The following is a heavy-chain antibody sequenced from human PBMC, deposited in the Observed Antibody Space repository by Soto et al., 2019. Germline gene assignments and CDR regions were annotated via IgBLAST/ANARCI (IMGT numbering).Heavy chain of an antibody. D-gene: IGHD5-12*01. V-gene: IGHV4-4*07. Sequence: LXLTCTVSGASISNAYWSWIRQAAGKRLEWIGRIHSSGTFNYNPSLKSRVSISRDTSKNQISLKLSSVTAADTAVYYCARDNIVSKGYGIDVWGQGTTVTVSS. CDR1: GASISNAY. CDR2: IHSSGTF. CDR3: ARDNIVSKGYGIDV. J-gene: IGHJ6*02.